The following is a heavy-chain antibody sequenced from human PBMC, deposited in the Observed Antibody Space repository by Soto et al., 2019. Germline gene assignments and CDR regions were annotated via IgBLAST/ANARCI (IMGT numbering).Heavy chain of an antibody. Sequence: ASVKVSCKASGYIFTNYGFTWVRQAPGQGLEWMGWITYNGNTNYAESLQGRVTMTTDTSTSTAYMELRSLRFDDTAVYYCARVEDYFDSSGYNYWGQGTLVTVSS. J-gene: IGHJ4*01. CDR1: GYIFTNYG. CDR3: ARVEDYFDSSGYNY. D-gene: IGHD3-22*01. V-gene: IGHV1-18*01. CDR2: ITYNGNT.